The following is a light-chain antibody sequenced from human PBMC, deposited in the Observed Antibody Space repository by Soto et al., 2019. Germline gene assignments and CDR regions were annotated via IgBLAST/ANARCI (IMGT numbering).Light chain of an antibody. V-gene: IGLV2-14*01. CDR1: SSDVAGYNH. Sequence: QSVLTQPASVSGSPGQSITISCTGTSSDVAGYNHVSWYQHHPGKAPKLMIYEVTKRPSWVSNRFSGSNSGDTASLTNSGRQAEDEADDYCNSHTASTARIFGTGTKLTVL. CDR3: NSHTASTARI. CDR2: EVT. J-gene: IGLJ1*01.